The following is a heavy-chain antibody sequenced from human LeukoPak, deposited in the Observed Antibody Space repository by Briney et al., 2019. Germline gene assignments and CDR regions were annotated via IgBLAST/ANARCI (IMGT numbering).Heavy chain of an antibody. CDR1: GGSISSYY. Sequence: IPSATLSLTCTVSGGSISSYYWSWIRQPPGKGLGWIGYIYYSASTSYNPSLKSRVTISVDTTKNQFSLKLSSVTAADTAVYYCARQKHSNYVDYWGQGTLVTVSS. J-gene: IGHJ4*02. CDR3: ARQKHSNYVDY. CDR2: IYYSAST. V-gene: IGHV4-59*08. D-gene: IGHD4-11*01.